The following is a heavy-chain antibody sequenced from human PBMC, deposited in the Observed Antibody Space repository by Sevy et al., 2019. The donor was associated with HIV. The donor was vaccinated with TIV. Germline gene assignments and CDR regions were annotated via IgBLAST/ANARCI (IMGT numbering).Heavy chain of an antibody. Sequence: GGSLRLSCAASGFTFSSYGMHWVRQAPGKGLEWVAVISYDGSKKYYADSVKGRFTISRDNSKNTLYLQMNSLRAEDRVVYYGAKGERCDSGYDYYGMDVWGQGTTVTVSS. CDR1: GFTFSSYG. CDR2: ISYDGSKK. J-gene: IGHJ6*02. V-gene: IGHV3-30*18. CDR3: AKGERCDSGYDYYGMDV. D-gene: IGHD1-26*01.